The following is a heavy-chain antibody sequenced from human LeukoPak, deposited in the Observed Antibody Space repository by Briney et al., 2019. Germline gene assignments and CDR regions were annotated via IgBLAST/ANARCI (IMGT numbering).Heavy chain of an antibody. D-gene: IGHD7-27*01. J-gene: IGHJ3*02. CDR2: ISGSGGDT. Sequence: GGSLRLSCAGSGFTFNNYPISWVRQAPGEGLEWVSAISGSGGDTSYAGSVKGRFTISRDNSKNTLYLQMNSLRADDTAVYYCAKDPMGIGPAFDIWGQGTMVTVSS. CDR3: AKDPMGIGPAFDI. CDR1: GFTFNNYP. V-gene: IGHV3-23*01.